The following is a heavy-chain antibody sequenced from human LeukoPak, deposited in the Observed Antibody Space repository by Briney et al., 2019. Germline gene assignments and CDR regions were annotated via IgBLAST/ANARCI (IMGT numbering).Heavy chain of an antibody. V-gene: IGHV3-30-3*01. CDR1: GFTFSSYA. Sequence: PGGSLRLSCAASGFTFSSYAMHWVRQAPGKGLKWVAVISYDGSNKYYADSVKGRFTISRDNSKNTLYLQMNSLRAEDTAVYYCARVLTGTTTVGSNWFDPWGQGTLVTVSS. CDR2: ISYDGSNK. D-gene: IGHD1-20*01. CDR3: ARVLTGTTTVGSNWFDP. J-gene: IGHJ5*02.